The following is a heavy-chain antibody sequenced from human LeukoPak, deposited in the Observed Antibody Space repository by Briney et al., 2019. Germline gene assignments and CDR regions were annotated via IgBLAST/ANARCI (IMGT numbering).Heavy chain of an antibody. CDR1: EFTFSSYD. CDR2: ISYDGSNK. Sequence: GGSLRLSCAASEFTFSSYDMHWVRRAPGKGLEWVAVISYDGSNKYYADSVKGRFTISRDNSKNTLYLQMNSLRAEDTAVYYCAVVAVASPFDYWGLGILVTVSS. CDR3: AVVAVASPFDY. D-gene: IGHD6-19*01. V-gene: IGHV3-30*03. J-gene: IGHJ4*02.